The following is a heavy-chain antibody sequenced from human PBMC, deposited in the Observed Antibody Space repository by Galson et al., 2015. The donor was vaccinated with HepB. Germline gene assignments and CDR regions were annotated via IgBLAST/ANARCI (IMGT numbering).Heavy chain of an antibody. CDR2: IIPIFGTA. V-gene: IGHV1-69*13. Sequence: SVKVSCKASGGTFSSYAISWVRQAPGQGLEWMGGIIPIFGTANYAQKFQGRVTITADESTSTAYMELSSLRSEDTAVYYCAMVYYDSSGYAGAGDYYGMDVWGQGTTVTVSS. CDR1: GGTFSSYA. D-gene: IGHD3-22*01. CDR3: AMVYYDSSGYAGAGDYYGMDV. J-gene: IGHJ6*02.